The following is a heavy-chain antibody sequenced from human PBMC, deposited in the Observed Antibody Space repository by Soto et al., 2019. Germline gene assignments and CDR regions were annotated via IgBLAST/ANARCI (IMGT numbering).Heavy chain of an antibody. D-gene: IGHD3-22*01. CDR1: GGSISSSNW. Sequence: QVQLQESGPGLVKPSGTLSLTCAVSGGSISSSNWWSWVRQPPGKGLECIGEIYHSGSTNYNPSLKSRVTISVDKSKNQFSLKLSSVTAADTAVYYCARNGITMIVAQIGGFDPWGQGTLVTVSS. CDR3: ARNGITMIVAQIGGFDP. J-gene: IGHJ5*02. CDR2: IYHSGST. V-gene: IGHV4-4*02.